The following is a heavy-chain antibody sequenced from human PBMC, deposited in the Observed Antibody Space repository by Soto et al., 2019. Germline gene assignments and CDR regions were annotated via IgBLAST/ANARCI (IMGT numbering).Heavy chain of an antibody. J-gene: IGHJ4*02. CDR1: AFTFRNYW. D-gene: IGHD2-2*01. CDR2: IKEDGSEN. V-gene: IGHV3-7*04. Sequence: EVQLVESGGGLVQPGGSLRLSCAASAFTFRNYWMSWVRQAPGKGLECVAKIKEDGSENYYVDSVKGLFTISSDNAEISVHLQVASLAVAASAMNYCPRASSRAGEAIDSCGQGTLVTVSS. CDR3: PRASSRAGEAIDS.